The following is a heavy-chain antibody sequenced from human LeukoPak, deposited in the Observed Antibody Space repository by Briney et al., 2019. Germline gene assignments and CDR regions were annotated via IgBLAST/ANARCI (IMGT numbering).Heavy chain of an antibody. J-gene: IGHJ5*02. CDR1: GFIFSTST. CDR2: ISSSSSTV. Sequence: GGSLRLSCAASGFIFSTSTIKWVRQAPGKGREWVSYISSSSSTVFHADCVKGRFTISRDNAKNSLYLQMNSLRAEDTAVYYCASGDQDDFWSGYYLGAHNHWGQGTLVTVSS. V-gene: IGHV3-48*04. D-gene: IGHD3-3*01. CDR3: ASGDQDDFWSGYYLGAHNH.